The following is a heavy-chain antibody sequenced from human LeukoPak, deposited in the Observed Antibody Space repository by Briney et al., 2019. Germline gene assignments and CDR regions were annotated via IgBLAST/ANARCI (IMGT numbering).Heavy chain of an antibody. J-gene: IGHJ6*02. CDR1: GGTFSSYA. CDR3: ARDGLRGQGPYYYYSGMNV. D-gene: IGHD3-3*01. V-gene: IGHV1-2*06. CDR2: INPNGGGT. Sequence: ASVKVSCKASGGTFSSYAISWVRQAPGQGLEWMGRINPNGGGTNYAQKFQGRVTMTSDTSISTAYMELSRLRSDDTAVYYCARDGLRGQGPYYYYSGMNVWGQGTTVTVSS.